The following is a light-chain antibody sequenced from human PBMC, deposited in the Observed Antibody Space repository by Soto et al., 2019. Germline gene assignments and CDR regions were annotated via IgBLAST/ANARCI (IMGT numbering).Light chain of an antibody. V-gene: IGKV1-27*01. CDR3: QTDNSAPRT. CDR2: AAS. J-gene: IGKJ3*01. Sequence: DFPMTQSPSSLSASVGDRVTITCRASQGISNYLAWYQQKPGKVPKLRIYAASTLQSGVPSRFSGSGSVTDFTPTISTSQPEDVATYYCQTDNSAPRTFGPGTKVDIK. CDR1: QGISNY.